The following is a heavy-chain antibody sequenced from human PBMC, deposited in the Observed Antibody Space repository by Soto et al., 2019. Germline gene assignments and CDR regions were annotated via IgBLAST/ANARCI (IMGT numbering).Heavy chain of an antibody. V-gene: IGHV4-30-4*01. D-gene: IGHD2-2*01. Sequence: SETLSLTCTVSGGSISSGDYYWSWIRQPPGKGLEWIGYIYYSGSTYYNPSLKSRVTISVDTSKNQFSLKLSSVTAADTAVYYCARESGDIVVVPAAITTPLYMDVWGQGTTVTVSS. J-gene: IGHJ6*02. CDR1: GGSISSGDYY. CDR2: IYYSGST. CDR3: ARESGDIVVVPAAITTPLYMDV.